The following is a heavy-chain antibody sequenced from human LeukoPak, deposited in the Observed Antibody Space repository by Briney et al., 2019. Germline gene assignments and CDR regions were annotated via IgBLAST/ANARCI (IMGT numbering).Heavy chain of an antibody. D-gene: IGHD3-16*01. CDR2: INNDGSST. CDR1: GFTLSSYW. V-gene: IGHV3-74*01. CDR3: AKGGTVLFDY. J-gene: IGHJ4*02. Sequence: GGSLRLSCAASGFTLSSYWMHWVRQAPGKGLVWVSRINNDGSSTSYADSVKGRYTISRDNAKNTLYLQMNSLRDEDTAVYYCAKGGTVLFDYWGQGTLVTVSS.